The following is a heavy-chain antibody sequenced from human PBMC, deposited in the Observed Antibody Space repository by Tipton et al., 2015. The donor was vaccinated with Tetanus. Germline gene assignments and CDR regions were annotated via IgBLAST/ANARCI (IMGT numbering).Heavy chain of an antibody. V-gene: IGHV4-61*01. CDR2: IYYSGST. CDR3: ARLGGYGGVTD. CDR1: GGSVSSGSYY. J-gene: IGHJ4*02. Sequence: TLSLTCTVSGGSVSSGSYYWSWIRQPPGKGLEWIGYIYYSGSTNYNPSLKGRVTISVDTSKNQFSLKLSSVTAADTAVYYCARLGGYGGVTDWGQGTLVTVSS. D-gene: IGHD4-23*01.